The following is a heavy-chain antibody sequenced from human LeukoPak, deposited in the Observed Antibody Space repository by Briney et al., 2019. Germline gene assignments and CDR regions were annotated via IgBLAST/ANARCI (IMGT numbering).Heavy chain of an antibody. D-gene: IGHD1-26*01. CDR2: IYYSGST. V-gene: IGHV4-31*03. J-gene: IGHJ4*02. Sequence: KASETLSLTCTVSGGSISSGGYYWSWIRQHPGKGLEWIGYIYYSGSTYYNPSLKSRVTISVDTSKNQFSLKLSSVTAADTAVYYCARGREWVLPYFDYWGQGTLVTVSS. CDR1: GGSISSGGYY. CDR3: ARGREWVLPYFDY.